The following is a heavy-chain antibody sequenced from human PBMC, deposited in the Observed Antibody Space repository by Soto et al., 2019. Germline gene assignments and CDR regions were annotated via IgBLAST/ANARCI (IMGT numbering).Heavy chain of an antibody. Sequence: QISLKDSGPTLVKPTQTLTLTCTFSGFSLSTSGVGVGWISQPPGKALEWLALIYWDDDKRNSPSLKSRLTITKDTSKNHVVLTMTNMDPVDTATYYCALQGFGVNWFDPWGQGTLVTVSS. CDR1: GFSLSTSGVG. CDR2: IYWDDDK. J-gene: IGHJ5*02. D-gene: IGHD3-10*01. V-gene: IGHV2-5*02. CDR3: ALQGFGVNWFDP.